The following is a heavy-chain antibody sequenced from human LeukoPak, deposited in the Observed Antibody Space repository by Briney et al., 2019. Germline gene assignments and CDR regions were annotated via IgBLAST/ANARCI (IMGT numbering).Heavy chain of an antibody. D-gene: IGHD2-15*01. Sequence: SETLSLTCTVSGGSISSYYWSWIRQPPGKGLEWIGYIYYSGSTNYNPSLKSRVTISVDTSKNQFSLKLSSVTAADTAVYYCERGVVAASYYYYYMDVRGKGTTVTVSS. V-gene: IGHV4-59*01. CDR1: GGSISSYY. CDR2: IYYSGST. J-gene: IGHJ6*03. CDR3: ERGVVAASYYYYYMDV.